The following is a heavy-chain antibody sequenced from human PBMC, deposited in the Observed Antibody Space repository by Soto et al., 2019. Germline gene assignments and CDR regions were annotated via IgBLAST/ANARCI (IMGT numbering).Heavy chain of an antibody. Sequence: QVQLVQSGAEVKKPGASVKVSCKASGYTFTSYDINWVRQATGQGLEWMGWMNPNSGNTGYAQKFQGRVTMTSNTSISTAYMELSSLRSEDTAVYYCARGLSLWFGELSPHWGQGTLVTVSS. CDR3: ARGLSLWFGELSPH. CDR2: MNPNSGNT. D-gene: IGHD3-10*01. CDR1: GYTFTSYD. J-gene: IGHJ4*02. V-gene: IGHV1-8*01.